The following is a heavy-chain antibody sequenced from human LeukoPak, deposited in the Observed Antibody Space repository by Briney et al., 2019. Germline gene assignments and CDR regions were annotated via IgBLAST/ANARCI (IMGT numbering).Heavy chain of an antibody. CDR2: IYYNGNT. V-gene: IGHV4-28*01. CDR3: ARNQAVAANRGAFDI. J-gene: IGHJ3*02. CDR1: GYSISSNNW. Sequence: SETLSLTCAVSGYSISSNNWWAWIRQPPGKGLEWIGYIYYNGNTYYNPYNPSLTSRVTMSVDTSKNQFSLKLDSVTEIDTAMYYCARNQAVAANRGAFDIWGQGTTVTVSS. D-gene: IGHD6-19*01.